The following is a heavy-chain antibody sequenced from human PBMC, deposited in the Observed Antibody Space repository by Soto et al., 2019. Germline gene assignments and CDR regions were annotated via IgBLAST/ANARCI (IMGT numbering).Heavy chain of an antibody. V-gene: IGHV3-73*01. Sequence: GSLRLSCADSGFTFRGSAMRWVRQASGKGLEWVGRIRSKANSYATAYAASVKGRFTISRDDSKNTAYLQMNSLKTEDTAVYYCTSPDDAFDIWGQGTMVTVSS. J-gene: IGHJ3*02. CDR2: IRSKANSYAT. CDR3: TSPDDAFDI. CDR1: GFTFRGSA.